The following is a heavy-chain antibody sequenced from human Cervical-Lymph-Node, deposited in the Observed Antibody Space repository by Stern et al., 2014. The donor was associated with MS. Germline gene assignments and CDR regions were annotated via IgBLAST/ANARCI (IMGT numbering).Heavy chain of an antibody. D-gene: IGHD2-8*01. V-gene: IGHV3-74*02. CDR1: GFTFSSQW. CDR3: ARSNYGMDV. Sequence: VQLVESGGGVVQPGGSLRLSCVASGFTFSSQWMHWVRQAPGKGLVWVSRINRDGSSTTYADSVKGRFTISRDNAKKTLYLQMDSLRAEDTAVYYCARSNYGMDVWGQGTTVTVSS. J-gene: IGHJ6*02. CDR2: INRDGSST.